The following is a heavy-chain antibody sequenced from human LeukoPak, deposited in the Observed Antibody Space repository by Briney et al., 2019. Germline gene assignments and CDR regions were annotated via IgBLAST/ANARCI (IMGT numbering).Heavy chain of an antibody. Sequence: SETLSLTCAVYGVSFSGYYWSWIRQPPGKGLEWIGEINHSGSTNYNPSLKSRVTISVDTSKNQFSLKLSSVTAADTAVYYCARVGGFLTNWFDPWGRGTLVTVSS. CDR1: GVSFSGYY. CDR3: ARVGGFLTNWFDP. D-gene: IGHD3-16*01. J-gene: IGHJ5*02. V-gene: IGHV4-34*01. CDR2: INHSGST.